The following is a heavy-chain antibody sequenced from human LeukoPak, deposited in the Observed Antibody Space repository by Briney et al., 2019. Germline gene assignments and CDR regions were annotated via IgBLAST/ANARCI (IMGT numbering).Heavy chain of an antibody. Sequence: ASVKVSCKASGYTFTSYGISWVRQAPGQGLEWMGWISTYNGNTNYAQKLQGRVTMTTDTSTSTAYMELRSPRSDDTAVYYCARDRIDSSWFDPWGQGTLVTVSS. CDR2: ISTYNGNT. D-gene: IGHD6-13*01. CDR3: ARDRIDSSWFDP. CDR1: GYTFTSYG. J-gene: IGHJ5*02. V-gene: IGHV1-18*04.